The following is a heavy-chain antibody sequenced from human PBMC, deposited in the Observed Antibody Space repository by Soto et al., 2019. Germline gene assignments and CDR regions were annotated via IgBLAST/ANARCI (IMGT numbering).Heavy chain of an antibody. CDR3: AKDLPSTPPKGYYYGMDV. V-gene: IGHV3-30*18. D-gene: IGHD6-6*01. Sequence: GGSLRLSCAASGFTSSSYGMHWVRQAPGKGLEWVAVISYDGSNKYYADSVKGRFTISRDNSKNTLYLQMNSLRAEDTAVYYCAKDLPSTPPKGYYYGMDVWGQGTTVTVSS. J-gene: IGHJ6*02. CDR2: ISYDGSNK. CDR1: GFTSSSYG.